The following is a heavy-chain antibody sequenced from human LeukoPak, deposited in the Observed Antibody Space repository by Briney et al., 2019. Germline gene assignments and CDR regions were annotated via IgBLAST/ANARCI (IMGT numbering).Heavy chain of an antibody. V-gene: IGHV4-39*07. D-gene: IGHD6-13*01. CDR1: GGSISSSSYD. CDR2: IYYSGSA. CDR3: ARVARYTGSWYLAS. J-gene: IGHJ4*02. Sequence: SETLSLTSTVSGGSISSSSYDWGCIRQPPGKGLGWIGGIYYSGSAYYNPSLKSRVTISVGTSKNQFSLKLTSVTAADTAVYYCARVARYTGSWYLASWGQGTLVTVSS.